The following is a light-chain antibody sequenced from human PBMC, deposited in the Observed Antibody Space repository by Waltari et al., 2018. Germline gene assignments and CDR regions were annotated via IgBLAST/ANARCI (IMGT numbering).Light chain of an antibody. J-gene: IGLJ3*02. CDR1: SSDVGAYDS. Sequence: QSALTQPASVSGSPGQSITISCTGTSSDVGAYDSVSWSQHYPGKAPKLLIYEVSNRPSGVFNPFYGPKSGSTATLTISGLQAEDEADYYCNSYTRDSTWVFGTGTRLTVL. CDR2: EVS. V-gene: IGLV2-14*01. CDR3: NSYTRDSTWV.